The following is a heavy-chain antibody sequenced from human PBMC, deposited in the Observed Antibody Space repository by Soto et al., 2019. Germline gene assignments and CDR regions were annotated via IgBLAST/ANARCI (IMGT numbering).Heavy chain of an antibody. J-gene: IGHJ6*02. D-gene: IGHD4-17*01. CDR2: IIPIFGTA. Sequence: GASVKVSCKASGGTFSSYAISWVRQAPGQGLEWMGGIIPIFGTANYAQKFQGRVTITADESTSTAYMELSSLRSEDTAVYYCAREIGADYYYYGMDVWGQGTTVTVSS. CDR3: AREIGADYYYYGMDV. V-gene: IGHV1-69*13. CDR1: GGTFSSYA.